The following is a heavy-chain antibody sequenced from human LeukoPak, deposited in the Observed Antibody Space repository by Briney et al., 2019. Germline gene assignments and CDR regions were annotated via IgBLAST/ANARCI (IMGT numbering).Heavy chain of an antibody. J-gene: IGHJ4*02. CDR2: INHSGST. D-gene: IGHD1-1*01. CDR3: ARERRYNWNDDY. Sequence: SETLSLTCAVYGGSFSGYYWSWIRQPPGKGLEWIGEINHSGSTNYNPSLKSRVTISVDTSKNQFSLKLSSVTAADTAVYYCARERRYNWNDDYWGQGTLVTVSS. V-gene: IGHV4-34*01. CDR1: GGSFSGYY.